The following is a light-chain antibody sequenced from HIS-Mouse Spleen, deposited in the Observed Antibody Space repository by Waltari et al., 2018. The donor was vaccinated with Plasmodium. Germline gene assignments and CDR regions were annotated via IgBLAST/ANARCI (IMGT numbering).Light chain of an antibody. V-gene: IGKV3-20*01. Sequence: EIVLTQSPGTLSLSPGERATLSCRASQSVSSSYLAWYQQKPGQAPRRLIYGASSRATGIPDRFSVSGSGTDFTLTISRLEPEDFAVYYCQQYGSSPYTFGQGTKLEIK. J-gene: IGKJ2*01. CDR1: QSVSSSY. CDR2: GAS. CDR3: QQYGSSPYT.